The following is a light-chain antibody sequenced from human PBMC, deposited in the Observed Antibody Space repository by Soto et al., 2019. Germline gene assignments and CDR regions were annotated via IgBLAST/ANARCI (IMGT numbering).Light chain of an antibody. CDR1: QSVSSNY. J-gene: IGKJ2*01. CDR3: QQYGTSPHT. V-gene: IGKV3-20*01. CDR2: GAS. Sequence: EIVLTQSPGTLSLSPGERATLSCRASQSVSSNYLSWFQQKPGQTPRLLIYGASSRATGIPDRFSGSRSGTDFTLTISRLESEDFAVYYCQQYGTSPHTFGQGTKLEIK.